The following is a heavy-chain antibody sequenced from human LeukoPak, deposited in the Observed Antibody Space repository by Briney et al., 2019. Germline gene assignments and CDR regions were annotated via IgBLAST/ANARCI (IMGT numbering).Heavy chain of an antibody. CDR1: GFTFSSYG. CDR2: IWYDGSNK. D-gene: IGHD1-20*01. Sequence: SGGSLRLSCAASGFTFSSYGMHWVRQAPGKGLGWVTVIWYDGSNKYYAYSVKGRFTISRDNSKNTLYLQMNSLRAEDTAVYYCARYNTYYYYGMDVWGQGTTVTVSS. CDR3: ARYNTYYYYGMDV. V-gene: IGHV3-33*01. J-gene: IGHJ6*02.